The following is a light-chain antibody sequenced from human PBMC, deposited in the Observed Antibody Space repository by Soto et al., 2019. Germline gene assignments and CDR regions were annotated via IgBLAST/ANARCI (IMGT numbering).Light chain of an antibody. CDR1: SSNIGSNT. CDR2: SSD. V-gene: IGLV1-44*01. J-gene: IGLJ2*01. Sequence: QSVLTQPPSASGTPGQRVTISCSGSSSNIGSNTVQWYQQLPGMAPKLLIYSSDQRPSGVPDRLSGSKSGTSASLAISGLQSEDEADYYCVAWDDSLTALVFGGGTKLTVL. CDR3: VAWDDSLTALV.